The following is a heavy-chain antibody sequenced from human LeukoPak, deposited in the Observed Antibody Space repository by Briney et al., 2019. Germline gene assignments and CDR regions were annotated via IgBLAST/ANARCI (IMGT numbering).Heavy chain of an antibody. CDR2: IIPIFGTA. CDR3: ARGSNYYDSSAPFDP. J-gene: IGHJ5*02. D-gene: IGHD3-22*01. V-gene: IGHV1-69*13. Sequence: ASVKVSCKASGGTFSSYAISWVRQAPGQGLEWMGGIIPIFGTANYAQKFQGRVTITADESTSTAYMELSSLRSEDTAVYYCARGSNYYDSSAPFDPWGQGTLVTVSS. CDR1: GGTFSSYA.